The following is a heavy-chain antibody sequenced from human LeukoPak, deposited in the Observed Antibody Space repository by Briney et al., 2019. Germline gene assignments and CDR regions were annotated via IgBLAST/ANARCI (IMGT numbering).Heavy chain of an antibody. D-gene: IGHD6-25*01. CDR2: VHYGRSP. J-gene: IGHJ4*02. CDR3: ARSSGTGTFSY. V-gene: IGHV4-39*02. Sequence: PSETLSLTCTVSGDSISRSTYYWAWIRQPPGKGLEWIGSVHYGRSPYFNPSLESRATISVDTSKNHFSLKMSSVTAADTAVYYCARSSGTGTFSYWGQGTLVTVSS. CDR1: GDSISRSTYY.